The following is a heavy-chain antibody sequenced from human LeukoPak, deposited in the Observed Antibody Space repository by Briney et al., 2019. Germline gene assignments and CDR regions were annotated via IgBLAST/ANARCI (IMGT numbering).Heavy chain of an antibody. J-gene: IGHJ5*02. Sequence: SVKVSCKASGFTFSTSTVQCVPQTRGQRREWMGWIYLRSDNTRYAQNYQERVTISSDMSTSTVYMERNPLRTEDTAVYYCAAERYSDGCCWFDPWGQGTLVTVSS. V-gene: IGHV1-58*01. CDR2: IYLRSDNT. CDR3: AAERYSDGCCWFDP. D-gene: IGHD6-25*01. CDR1: GFTFSTST.